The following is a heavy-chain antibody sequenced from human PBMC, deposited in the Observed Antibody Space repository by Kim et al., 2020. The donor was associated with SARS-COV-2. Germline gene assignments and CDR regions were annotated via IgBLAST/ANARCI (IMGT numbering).Heavy chain of an antibody. Sequence: LSLTCAASGFTFSNAWMSWVRQAPGKGLEWVGRIKSKTDGGTTDYAAPVKGRFTISRDDSKNTLYLQMNSLKTEDTAVYYCTTDEPKVIILEDEWFDPWGQGTLVTVSS. V-gene: IGHV3-15*01. CDR2: IKSKTDGGTT. J-gene: IGHJ5*02. D-gene: IGHD3-3*01. CDR3: TTDEPKVIILEDEWFDP. CDR1: GFTFSNAW.